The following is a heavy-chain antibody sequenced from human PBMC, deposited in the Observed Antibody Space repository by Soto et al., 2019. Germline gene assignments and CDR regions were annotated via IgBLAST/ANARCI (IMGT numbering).Heavy chain of an antibody. CDR2: ISSSSSYI. CDR1: GFTFSSYS. CDR3: ARPTDTYYYGSGTEFDY. J-gene: IGHJ4*02. D-gene: IGHD3-10*01. V-gene: IGHV3-21*01. Sequence: EVQLVESGGGLVKPGGSLRLSCAASGFTFSSYSMNWVRQAPGKGLEWVSSISSSSSYIYYVDSVKGRFTISRDNAKNSLYLQMNSLRAEDTAVYYCARPTDTYYYGSGTEFDYWGQGTLVTVSS.